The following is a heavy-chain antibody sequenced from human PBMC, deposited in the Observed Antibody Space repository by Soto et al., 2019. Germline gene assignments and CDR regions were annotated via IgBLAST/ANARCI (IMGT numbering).Heavy chain of an antibody. CDR3: ARASTTVTTLDY. CDR2: IYHSGST. D-gene: IGHD4-17*01. V-gene: IGHV4-30-2*01. Sequence: SETLSLTCAVSGGSISSGGSSWRWIRQPPGKGLEWIGYIYHSGSTYYNPSLKSRVTISVDRSKNQFSLKLSSVTAADTAVYYCARASTTVTTLDYWGQGTLVTVS. CDR1: GGSISSGGSS. J-gene: IGHJ4*02.